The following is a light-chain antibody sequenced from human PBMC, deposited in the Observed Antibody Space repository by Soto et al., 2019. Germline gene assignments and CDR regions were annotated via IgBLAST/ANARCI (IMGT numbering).Light chain of an antibody. CDR3: QQYNNWYT. V-gene: IGKV3-15*01. CDR1: QSVSTN. J-gene: IGKJ2*01. CDR2: GAS. Sequence: EVVLTQSPASLSLSPGERATFSCRASQSVSTNVAWYQQKPGQAPRILMYGASTRATGIPARFSGRGSGTEFTLTISSLQSEDFAVYYCQQYNNWYTFGQGTKLEI.